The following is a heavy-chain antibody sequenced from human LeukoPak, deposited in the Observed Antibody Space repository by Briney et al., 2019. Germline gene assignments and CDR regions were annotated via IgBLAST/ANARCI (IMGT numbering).Heavy chain of an antibody. CDR2: IIPILGIA. J-gene: IGHJ4*02. CDR3: ARVGTGTTFTFDY. D-gene: IGHD1-1*01. V-gene: IGHV1-69*04. CDR1: GGTFSSYA. Sequence: GSSVKVSCKASGGTFSSYAISWVRQAPGQGLEWMGRIIPILGIANYAQKFQGRVTITADKSTSTAYMELSSLRSEDTAVYYCARVGTGTTFTFDYWAREPWSPSPQ.